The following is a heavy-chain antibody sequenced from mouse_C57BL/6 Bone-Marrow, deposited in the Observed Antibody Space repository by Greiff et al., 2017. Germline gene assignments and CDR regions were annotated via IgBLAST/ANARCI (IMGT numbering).Heavy chain of an antibody. J-gene: IGHJ2*01. CDR1: GYTFTSYW. Sequence: QVQLQQPGAELVKPGASVKMSCKASGYTFTSYWITWVKQRPGQGLEWIGDIYPGSGSTNYNEKFKSKATLTVDTSSSTAYMQLSSLTSEDSAVYYCARRFITTVVAKGYWGQGTTLTVSS. D-gene: IGHD1-1*01. CDR2: IYPGSGST. V-gene: IGHV1-55*01. CDR3: ARRFITTVVAKGY.